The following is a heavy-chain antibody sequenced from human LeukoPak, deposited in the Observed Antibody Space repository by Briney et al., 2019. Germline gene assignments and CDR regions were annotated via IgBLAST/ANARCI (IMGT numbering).Heavy chain of an antibody. CDR2: INHSGST. D-gene: IGHD1-26*01. CDR3: ARVGSKDWFDP. Sequence: SETLSLTCTVSGGSISSYYWSWIRQPPGKGLEWIGEINHSGSTNYNPSLKSRVTISVDTSKNQFSLKLSSVTAADTAVYYCARVGSKDWFDPWGQGTLVTVSS. V-gene: IGHV4-34*01. J-gene: IGHJ5*02. CDR1: GGSISSYY.